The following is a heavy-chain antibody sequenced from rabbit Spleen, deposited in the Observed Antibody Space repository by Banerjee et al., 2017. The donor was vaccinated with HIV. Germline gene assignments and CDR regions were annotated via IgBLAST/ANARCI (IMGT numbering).Heavy chain of an antibody. CDR2: IYAARGTT. D-gene: IGHD4-1*01. Sequence: QEQLMEYGGDLVQPGASLTLTCTASGFDFSNYNFMCWVRQAPGKGLEWIGIIYAARGTTDYASWVNGRFTISSDNAQSTVDLKMTSLTAADTATYFCARAIVPWLGLTRLDLWGQGTLVTVS. CDR1: GFDFSNYNF. V-gene: IGHV1S43*01. CDR3: ARAIVPWLGLTRLDL. J-gene: IGHJ3*01.